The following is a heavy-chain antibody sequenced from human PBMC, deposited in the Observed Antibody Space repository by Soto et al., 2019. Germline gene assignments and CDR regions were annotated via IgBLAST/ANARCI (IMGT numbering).Heavy chain of an antibody. Sequence: EVQLLESGGGLVQPGGSLRLSCATAGFTFDSYAMHWVRQAPGKGLEWVSSLSGSGYQTYYADSVKGRLTISRDRSKNTVYLKMNSLRAEDTAVYFCAKDRLTVFGVVVTFEDWGRGTLVTVAS. CDR1: GFTFDSYA. CDR3: AKDRLTVFGVVVTFED. J-gene: IGHJ4*02. CDR2: LSGSGYQT. D-gene: IGHD3-3*01. V-gene: IGHV3-23*01.